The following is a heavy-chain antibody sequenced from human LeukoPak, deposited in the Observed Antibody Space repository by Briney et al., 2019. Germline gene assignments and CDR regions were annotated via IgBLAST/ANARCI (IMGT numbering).Heavy chain of an antibody. J-gene: IGHJ4*02. CDR1: GFTFRSYW. V-gene: IGHV3-7*03. CDR2: IKQDGSEK. CDR3: ASGLELDY. Sequence: VGSLRLSCAASGFTFRSYWMRWVRQAPGKGLEWVANIKQDGSEKNYVDSVKGRFTISRDNAKNSLYLQMNSLRAEDTAVYYCASGLELDYWGQGTLVTVSS.